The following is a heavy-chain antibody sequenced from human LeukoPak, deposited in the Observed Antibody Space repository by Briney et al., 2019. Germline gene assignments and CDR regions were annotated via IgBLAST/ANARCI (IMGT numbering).Heavy chain of an antibody. Sequence: PGGSLRLSCAASGFTFSSYAMSWIRQPAGKGLEWIGRIYTSGSTNYNHSLKSRVTMSIDTSKNQFSLKLSSVTAADTAVYYCARERTMAYAFDIWGQGTMVTVSS. CDR1: GFTFSSYA. J-gene: IGHJ3*02. CDR3: ARERTMAYAFDI. CDR2: IYTSGST. D-gene: IGHD5-24*01. V-gene: IGHV4-4*07.